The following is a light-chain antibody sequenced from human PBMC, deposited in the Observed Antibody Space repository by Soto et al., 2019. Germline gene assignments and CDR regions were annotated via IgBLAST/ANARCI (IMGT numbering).Light chain of an antibody. Sequence: EIVLTQSPGTLSLSPGERATLSCRASQSISSTYLAWYQQRPGQAPRLLIYGASSRATGIPDRFSGSGSGTDFTLTISRLEPEDFAVYYCQHYSSARKTFGLGTKVDIK. V-gene: IGKV3-20*01. CDR3: QHYSSARKT. CDR1: QSISSTY. J-gene: IGKJ1*01. CDR2: GAS.